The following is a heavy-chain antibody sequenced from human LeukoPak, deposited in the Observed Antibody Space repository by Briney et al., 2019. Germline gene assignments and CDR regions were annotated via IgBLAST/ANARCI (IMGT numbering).Heavy chain of an antibody. CDR3: ARGITIFGVVIIGWFDP. D-gene: IGHD3-3*01. CDR1: GGSISSYY. Sequence: PSETLSLTCTVSGGSISSYYWSWIRQPAGKGLGWIGRIYTSGSTNYNPSLKSRVTMSVDTSKNQFSLKLSSVTAADTAVYYCARGITIFGVVIIGWFDPWGQGTLVTVSS. V-gene: IGHV4-4*07. J-gene: IGHJ5*02. CDR2: IYTSGST.